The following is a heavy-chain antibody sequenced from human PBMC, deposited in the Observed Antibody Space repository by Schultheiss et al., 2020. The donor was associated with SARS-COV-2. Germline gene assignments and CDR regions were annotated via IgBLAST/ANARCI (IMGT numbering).Heavy chain of an antibody. V-gene: IGHV3-23*01. J-gene: IGHJ4*02. D-gene: IGHD2-2*01. CDR1: GFTFGDYA. Sequence: GGSLRLSCTASGFTFGDYAMSWFRQAPGKGLEWVSAISGSGGSTYHADSVKGRFTISRDNSKNTLYLQMNSLRAEDTAVYYCAKFSTGVVPAASVFGYWGQGTLVTVSS. CDR2: ISGSGGST. CDR3: AKFSTGVVPAASVFGY.